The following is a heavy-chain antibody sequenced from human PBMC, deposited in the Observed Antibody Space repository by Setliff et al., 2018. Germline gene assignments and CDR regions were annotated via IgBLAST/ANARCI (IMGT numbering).Heavy chain of an antibody. V-gene: IGHV4-61*09. D-gene: IGHD2-15*01. J-gene: IGHJ4*02. CDR3: AREVYCSGGRCYGQMPAALGH. CDR1: DDSISSRHYY. Sequence: PSETLSLTCTVSDDSISSRHYYWSWIRQPAGKGLEWLGQIYTSWSTNYNPSLKGRATLSIDASKKQFSLKLTSVTAADTAVYYCAREVYCSGGRCYGQMPAALGHWGQGTLVTAPQ. CDR2: IYTSWST.